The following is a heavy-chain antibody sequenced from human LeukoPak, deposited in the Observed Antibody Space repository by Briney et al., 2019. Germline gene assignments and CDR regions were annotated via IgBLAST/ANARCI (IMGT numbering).Heavy chain of an antibody. CDR2: IKQDGSEK. Sequence: GGSLRLSCAASRFTFSSYWMSWVRQAPGKGLEWVANIKQDGSEKYYVDSVKGRFTISRDNAKNSLYLQMNSLRAEDTAVYYCARTYYYDSSGYDAFDIWGQGTMVTVSS. J-gene: IGHJ3*02. V-gene: IGHV3-7*01. D-gene: IGHD3-22*01. CDR1: RFTFSSYW. CDR3: ARTYYYDSSGYDAFDI.